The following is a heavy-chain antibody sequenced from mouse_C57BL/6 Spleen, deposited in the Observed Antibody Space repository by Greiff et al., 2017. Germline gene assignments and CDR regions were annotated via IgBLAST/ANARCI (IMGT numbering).Heavy chain of an antibody. CDR1: GFNFKDDY. D-gene: IGHD2-2*01. J-gene: IGHJ3*01. V-gene: IGHV14-4*01. Sequence: VQLQQSGAELVRPGASVKLSCTASGFNFKDDYMHWVKQRPEQGLEWIGWIDPENGDTEYASKFQGKATITADTSSNTAYLQLSSLTSEDTAVYYCTTGLGAYWGQGTLVTVSA. CDR2: IDPENGDT. CDR3: TTGLGAY.